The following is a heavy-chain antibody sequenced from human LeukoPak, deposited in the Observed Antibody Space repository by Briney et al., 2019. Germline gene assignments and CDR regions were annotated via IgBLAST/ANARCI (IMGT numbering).Heavy chain of an antibody. CDR1: GGSFSGYY. CDR3: ARSNYGDYAAAEYFQH. CDR2: INHSGSA. D-gene: IGHD4-17*01. V-gene: IGHV4-34*01. J-gene: IGHJ1*01. Sequence: SETLSLTCAVSGGSFSGYYWTWIRQPPGKGLEWIGEINHSGSANYNPSLRSRVTMSVDTSKNQFSLKLSSVTAADTAVYYCARSNYGDYAAAEYFQHWGQGTLVTVSS.